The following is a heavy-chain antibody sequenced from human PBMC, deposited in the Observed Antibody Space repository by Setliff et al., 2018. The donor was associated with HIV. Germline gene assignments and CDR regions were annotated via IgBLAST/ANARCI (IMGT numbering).Heavy chain of an antibody. CDR1: RYSFTNYW. D-gene: IGHD5-18*01. Sequence: PGESLKISCQGSRYSFTNYWINWVRQMPGKGLEWMGRIDPSDFYIKYSPSFQGHVTISADRSITTACLQWSSLRASDTATYYCARQPRGYSYGDGVYLDYWGQGTPVTVSS. CDR2: IDPSDFYI. V-gene: IGHV5-10-1*01. J-gene: IGHJ4*02. CDR3: ARQPRGYSYGDGVYLDY.